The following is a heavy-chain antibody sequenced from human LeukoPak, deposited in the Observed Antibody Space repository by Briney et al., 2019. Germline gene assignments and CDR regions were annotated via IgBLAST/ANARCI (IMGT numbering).Heavy chain of an antibody. CDR3: AKQGTNLLWFGESPTHFDY. J-gene: IGHJ4*02. D-gene: IGHD3-10*01. V-gene: IGHV3-23*01. CDR2: ISGSGGST. CDR1: GFTFSSYA. Sequence: GGSLRLSCAASGFTFSSYAMSWVRQAPGKGLEWVSAISGSGGSTYYADSVKGRFTISRDNSKNTLYLQMNSLRAEDTAVYYCAKQGTNLLWFGESPTHFDYWGQGTLVTVSS.